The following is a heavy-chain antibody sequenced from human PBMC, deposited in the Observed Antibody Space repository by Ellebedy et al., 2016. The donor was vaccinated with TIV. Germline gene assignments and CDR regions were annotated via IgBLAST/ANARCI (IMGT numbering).Heavy chain of an antibody. Sequence: GGSLRLSCAASGFTFSSYAMHWVRQAPGKGLEWVAVISYDGSNKYYADSVKGRFTISRDNSKNTLYLQMNSLRAEDTAVYYCARAKLLSRNGMDVWGQGTTVTVSS. CDR1: GFTFSSYA. V-gene: IGHV3-30*01. CDR3: ARAKLLSRNGMDV. CDR2: ISYDGSNK. D-gene: IGHD2-21*02. J-gene: IGHJ6*02.